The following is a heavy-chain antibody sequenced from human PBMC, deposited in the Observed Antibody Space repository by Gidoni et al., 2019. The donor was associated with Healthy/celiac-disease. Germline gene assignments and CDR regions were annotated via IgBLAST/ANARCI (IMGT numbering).Heavy chain of an antibody. Sequence: QVKLVQSGAEVKKPGASVKVSCKASGDTFTSYSMHWVRQAPGQRLEWMGLINAGNCNPTYSQQFQGRVTITRDTSASTAYMELSSLRSEDTAVYYCARDGGYSYVDAFYIWGQGTMVTVSS. J-gene: IGHJ3*02. CDR3: ARDGGYSYVDAFYI. D-gene: IGHD5-18*01. CDR1: GDTFTSYS. CDR2: INAGNCNP. V-gene: IGHV1-3*01.